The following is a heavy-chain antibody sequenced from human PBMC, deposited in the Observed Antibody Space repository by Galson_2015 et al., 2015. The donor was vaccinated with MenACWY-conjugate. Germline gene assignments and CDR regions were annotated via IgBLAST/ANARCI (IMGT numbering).Heavy chain of an antibody. CDR3: AREIVVAPAASWGDYYYGMDV. CDR2: INAGNGNT. V-gene: IGHV1-3*01. CDR1: GYTFTNYA. J-gene: IGHJ6*02. D-gene: IGHD2-2*01. Sequence: SVKVSCKASGYTFTNYAMHWVRQAPGQRLEWMGWINAGNGNTKYSQKFQGRVTITSDTSASTAYMELSSLRSGDTAVYYCAREIVVAPAASWGDYYYGMDVWGQGTTVTVSS.